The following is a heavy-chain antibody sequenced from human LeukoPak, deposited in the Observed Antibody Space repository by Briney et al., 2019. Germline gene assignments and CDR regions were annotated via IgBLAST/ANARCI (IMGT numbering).Heavy chain of an antibody. Sequence: SVKVSCKASGGTFSSYAISWVRQPPGQGLEWMGGIIPIFGTANYAQKFQGRVTITGDESTSTAYMELSSLRSEDTAVYYCARVLDLGDSYGPNWYFDLWGRGTLVTVSS. J-gene: IGHJ2*01. CDR3: ARVLDLGDSYGPNWYFDL. CDR1: GGTFSSYA. D-gene: IGHD5-18*01. CDR2: IIPIFGTA. V-gene: IGHV1-69*13.